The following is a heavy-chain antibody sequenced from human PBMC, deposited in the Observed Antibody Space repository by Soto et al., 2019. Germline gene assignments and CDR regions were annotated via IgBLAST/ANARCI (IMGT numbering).Heavy chain of an antibody. V-gene: IGHV3-11*01. CDR2: ISSSGSTI. Sequence: GGSLRLSCAASGFTFSDYYMSWIRQAPGKGLEWVSYISSSGSTIYYADSVKGRFTISRDNAKNSLYLQMNSLRAEDTAVYYCARDLGYVLRYFDWLSHYYYYYYGMDVWGQGTTVTVSS. D-gene: IGHD3-9*01. J-gene: IGHJ6*02. CDR3: ARDLGYVLRYFDWLSHYYYYYYGMDV. CDR1: GFTFSDYY.